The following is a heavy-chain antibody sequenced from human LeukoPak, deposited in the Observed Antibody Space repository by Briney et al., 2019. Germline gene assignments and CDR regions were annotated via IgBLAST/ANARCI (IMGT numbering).Heavy chain of an antibody. CDR2: ISGGGGST. CDR3: AKDHRVGQLLLSP. CDR1: GFTFSSYA. J-gene: IGHJ5*02. V-gene: IGHV3-23*01. Sequence: GGSLRLSCAASGFTFSSYAMTWVRQAPGMGLEWVSTISGGGGSTYYADSVKGRFTISRDNSKNTLYLQMNNLRAEDTAVYYCAKDHRVGQLLLSPWGQGTLVTVSS. D-gene: IGHD2-15*01.